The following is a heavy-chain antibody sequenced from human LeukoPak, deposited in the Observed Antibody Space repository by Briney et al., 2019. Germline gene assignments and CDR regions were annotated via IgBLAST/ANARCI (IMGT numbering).Heavy chain of an antibody. CDR2: INNVGSHI. D-gene: IGHD3-10*01. V-gene: IGHV3-21*01. CDR1: GFTLCSSA. J-gene: IGHJ4*02. Sequence: EGSLRLSCAASGFTLCSSAMNWVRQAPGKGLEWVSSINNVGSHIYYAGSVKGRFTISRDNTKNSLYLQMNSLRAEDTAVYYCASYKLWFGELLSPFDYWGQGTLVTVSS. CDR3: ASYKLWFGELLSPFDY.